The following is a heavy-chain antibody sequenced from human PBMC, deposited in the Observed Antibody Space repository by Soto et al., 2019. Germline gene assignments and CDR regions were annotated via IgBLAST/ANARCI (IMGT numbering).Heavy chain of an antibody. CDR1: GFTFSSYA. Sequence: TGGSLRLSCAASGFTFSSYAMHWVRQAPGKGLEWVAVISYDGSNKYYADSVKGRFTISRDNSKNTLYLQMNSLRAEDTAVYYGGKPARTSDFDYWGQGTRVTVSS. D-gene: IGHD6-6*01. J-gene: IGHJ4*02. CDR3: GKPARTSDFDY. V-gene: IGHV3-30-3*02. CDR2: ISYDGSNK.